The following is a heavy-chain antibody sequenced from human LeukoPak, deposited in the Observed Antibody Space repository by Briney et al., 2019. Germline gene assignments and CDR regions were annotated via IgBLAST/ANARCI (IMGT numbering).Heavy chain of an antibody. V-gene: IGHV4-61*01. Sequence: PSQTLSLTCTVSGGSFSSGSYYWSWIRQPPGKGLEWIGYIYNSGSTNYNPSLKSRVTISVDTSKNQFSLKLSSVTAADTAVYYCARGSYCSGGSCYSYWYFDLWGRGTLVTVSS. CDR2: IYNSGST. D-gene: IGHD2-15*01. J-gene: IGHJ2*01. CDR1: GGSFSSGSYY. CDR3: ARGSYCSGGSCYSYWYFDL.